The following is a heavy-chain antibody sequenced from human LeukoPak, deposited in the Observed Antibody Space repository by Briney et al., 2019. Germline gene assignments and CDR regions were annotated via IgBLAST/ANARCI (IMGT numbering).Heavy chain of an antibody. CDR3: ASGSPFYGTDV. J-gene: IGHJ6*02. CDR2: IYYIGST. D-gene: IGHD6-25*01. V-gene: IGHV4-39*07. Sequence: PSETLSLTCTVSGGSVSTRSYYWGLIRQPPGKGLEWIGSIYYIGSTYYNPSLKNRVTISVDTSKNQFSLKLSSVTAADTAVYYCASGSPFYGTDVWGQGTTVTVSS. CDR1: GGSVSTRSYY.